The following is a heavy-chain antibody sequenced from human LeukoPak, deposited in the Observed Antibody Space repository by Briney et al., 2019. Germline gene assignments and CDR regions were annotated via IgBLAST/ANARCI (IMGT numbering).Heavy chain of an antibody. J-gene: IGHJ4*02. CDR1: GFTFDDYA. CDR3: AKGPTEGILTGYYFN. V-gene: IGHV3-9*01. Sequence: PGRSLRLSCAASGFTFDDYAMHWVRQAPGKGLEWVSGISWNSGSIGYADSVKGRFTISRDNAKNSLYLQMNSLRAEDTALYYCAKGPTEGILTGYYFNWGQGTLVTVSS. D-gene: IGHD3-9*01. CDR2: ISWNSGSI.